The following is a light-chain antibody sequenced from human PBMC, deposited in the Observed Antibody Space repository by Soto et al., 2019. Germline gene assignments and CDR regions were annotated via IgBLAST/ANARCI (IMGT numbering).Light chain of an antibody. CDR1: QSISSY. J-gene: IGKJ1*01. CDR2: GAS. V-gene: IGKV3-15*01. Sequence: VMTQSPAILSVSPGERATLSCRASQSISSYLAWYQQKPGQAPRLLIYGASTRATGIPARFSGSGSGTEFTLTISSLQSEDFAVYYCQQYNKWPPTFGQGTKVDI. CDR3: QQYNKWPPT.